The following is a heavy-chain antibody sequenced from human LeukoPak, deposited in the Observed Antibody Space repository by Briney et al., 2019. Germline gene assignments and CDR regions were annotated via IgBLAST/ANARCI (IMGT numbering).Heavy chain of an antibody. J-gene: IGHJ4*02. CDR1: GFTFSSYG. CDR2: IRYDGSNK. V-gene: IGHV3-30*02. D-gene: IGHD6-19*01. CDR3: AKGVAVAGLYYFDY. Sequence: GGSLRLSCAASGFTFSSYGMHWVRQAPGKGLEWVAFIRYDGSNKYYADSVKGRFTISRDNSKNTLYLQMNSLRAEDTAVYYCAKGVAVAGLYYFDYWGQGTLVTVSS.